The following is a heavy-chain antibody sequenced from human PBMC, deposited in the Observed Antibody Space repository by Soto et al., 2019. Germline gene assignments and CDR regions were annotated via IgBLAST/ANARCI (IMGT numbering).Heavy chain of an antibody. Sequence: QVQLVESGGGVVQPGRSLRLSCAASGFTFSSYGMHWVRQAPGKGLEWVAVIWYDGSNKYYADSVKGRFTISRDNSKNTRYLQMNSLRAEDTAGDYCARGAGSGSYWDWFDPWGQGTLVTVSS. CDR1: GFTFSSYG. CDR3: ARGAGSGSYWDWFDP. D-gene: IGHD3-10*01. CDR2: IWYDGSNK. J-gene: IGHJ5*02. V-gene: IGHV3-33*01.